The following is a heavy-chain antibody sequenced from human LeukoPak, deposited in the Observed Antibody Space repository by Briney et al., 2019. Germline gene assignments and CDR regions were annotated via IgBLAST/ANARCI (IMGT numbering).Heavy chain of an antibody. CDR2: ISSSSSTI. V-gene: IGHV3-48*04. D-gene: IGHD2-2*01. CDR3: AREAGDIVVVPAAIDPQDDAFDI. J-gene: IGHJ3*02. Sequence: GGSLRLSCAASGFTFSSYSMNWVRQAPGKGLEWVSYISSSSSTIYYADSVKGRFTISRDNAMNSLYLQMNSLRAEDTAVYYCAREAGDIVVVPAAIDPQDDAFDIWGQGTMVTVSS. CDR1: GFTFSSYS.